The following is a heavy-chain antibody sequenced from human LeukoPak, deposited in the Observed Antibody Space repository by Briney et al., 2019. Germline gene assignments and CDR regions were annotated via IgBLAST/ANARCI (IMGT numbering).Heavy chain of an antibody. J-gene: IGHJ3*02. CDR3: VRDNQRYCSGGSCYGGRAFDI. CDR1: GFTFSSYW. D-gene: IGHD2-15*01. Sequence: PGGSLRLSCAASGFTFSSYWMSWVRQAPGKGLEWVANIKQDGSEKYYVDSVKGRFTISRDNAKNSLYLQMNSLRAEDTAVYYCVRDNQRYCSGGSCYGGRAFDIWGQGTMVAVSS. CDR2: IKQDGSEK. V-gene: IGHV3-7*01.